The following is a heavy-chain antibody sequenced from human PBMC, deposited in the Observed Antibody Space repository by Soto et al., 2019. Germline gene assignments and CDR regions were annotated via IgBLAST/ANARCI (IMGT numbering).Heavy chain of an antibody. CDR2: IYHAGGT. V-gene: IGHV4-34*01. CDR1: GGSFSGYF. CDR3: ARGRGAGTSV. D-gene: IGHD2-15*01. J-gene: IGHJ4*02. Sequence: PSESLSLTCAVYGGSFSGYFWNWIRQPPGKGLEWTGDIYHAGGTNYHPSLKSRLTISLDTSKNHFSLKLDSVTAADTAVYYCARGRGAGTSVWGPGTLVTVSS.